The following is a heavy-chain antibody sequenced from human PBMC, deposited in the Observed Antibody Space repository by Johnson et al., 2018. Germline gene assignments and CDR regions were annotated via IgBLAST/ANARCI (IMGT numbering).Heavy chain of an antibody. CDR1: GFTFSNYG. V-gene: IGHV3-33*01. CDR2: LWYDGSNK. CDR3: ARGGGSSSGYYFDF. D-gene: IGHD6-13*01. J-gene: IGHJ4*02. Sequence: QVQLVESGGGVVQPGRSLRLSCAASGFTFSNYGMNWVRQAPGKGLEWVAVLWYDGSNKYYADSVKGRFTISRDNSKNTLNLQMNSLRAEETAVYFCARGGGSSSGYYFDFWGQGTLVTVSS.